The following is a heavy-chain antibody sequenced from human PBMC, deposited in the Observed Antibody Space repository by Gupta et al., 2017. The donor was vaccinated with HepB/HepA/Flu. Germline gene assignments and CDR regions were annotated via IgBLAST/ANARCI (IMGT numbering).Heavy chain of an antibody. CDR3: AKGRRNYYAMDV. CDR2: THYNSKWYN. CDR1: GDSVPADDAA. V-gene: IGHV6-1*01. J-gene: IGHJ6*02. Sequence: QVQLQQSGPGLVRPSQTLSLTCAISGDSVPADDAAWNWIRQSPSRGLEWLGRTHYNSKWYNDYAESVKSRITINADTSKNQFSLLLNSVTAEDTAVYYCAKGRRNYYAMDVWGQGTTVTVSS.